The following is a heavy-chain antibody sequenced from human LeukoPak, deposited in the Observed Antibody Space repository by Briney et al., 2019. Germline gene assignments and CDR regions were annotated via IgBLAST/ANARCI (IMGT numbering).Heavy chain of an antibody. CDR2: MSYDGSDK. CDR3: AKDSTIMTTVWRYYGMDV. CDR1: GFTFSRYG. D-gene: IGHD4-17*01. V-gene: IGHV3-30*18. J-gene: IGHJ6*02. Sequence: PGGSLRLSCAVSGFTFSRYGMHWVRQAPGKGLEWVAVMSYDGSDKYYADSVKGRFTISRDNSKNTLYLQMNSLRAEDTAVYYCAKDSTIMTTVWRYYGMDVWGQGTTVTVSS.